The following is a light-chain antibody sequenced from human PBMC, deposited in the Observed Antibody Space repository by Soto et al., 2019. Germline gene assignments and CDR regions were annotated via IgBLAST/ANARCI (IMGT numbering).Light chain of an antibody. CDR2: EVT. J-gene: IGLJ3*02. Sequence: QSALTQPPSTSGSPGQSVTISCTGTSSDISDYDFVSWYQQHPGKAPKLIIYEVTKRPSGVPDRFSGSKSGNTASLTVSGLQAEDEAVYHCSSFAGSNHLMFGGGTKLTVL. CDR3: SSFAGSNHLM. CDR1: SSDISDYDF. V-gene: IGLV2-8*01.